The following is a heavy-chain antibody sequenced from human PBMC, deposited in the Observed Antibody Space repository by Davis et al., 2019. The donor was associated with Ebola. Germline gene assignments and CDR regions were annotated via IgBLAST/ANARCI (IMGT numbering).Heavy chain of an antibody. Sequence: MPSETLSLTCTVSGGSISSYYWSWIRQPPGKGLEWIGYIYYSGSTNYNPSLKSRVTISVDTSKNQFSLKLSSVTAADTAVYYCARALPRAAAQVGWFDPWGQGTLVTVSS. V-gene: IGHV4-59*01. D-gene: IGHD6-13*01. CDR1: GGSISSYY. CDR2: IYYSGST. J-gene: IGHJ5*02. CDR3: ARALPRAAAQVGWFDP.